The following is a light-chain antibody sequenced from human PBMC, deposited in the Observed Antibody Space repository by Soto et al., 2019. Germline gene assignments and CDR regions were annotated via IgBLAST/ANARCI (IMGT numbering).Light chain of an antibody. CDR3: QQSYSTPLT. Sequence: DIQMTQSPSSLSASVGDRVTITCRASQSISSYLNWYQQKPGKAPQLLIYAASSLQSGVPSRFSGSGSGTDFTLTISSLQPEDFATYYGQQSYSTPLTCGQGTKVEIK. CDR2: AAS. J-gene: IGKJ1*01. CDR1: QSISSY. V-gene: IGKV1-39*01.